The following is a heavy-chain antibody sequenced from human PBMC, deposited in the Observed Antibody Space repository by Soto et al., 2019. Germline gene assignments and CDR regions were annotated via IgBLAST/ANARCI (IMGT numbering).Heavy chain of an antibody. CDR3: ANLPLYDSGFDC. CDR1: GFTFDDYA. J-gene: IGHJ4*02. CDR2: ISWNGDAT. V-gene: IGHV3-9*01. Sequence: EVQLVESGGGLVQPGGSLRLSCAASGFTFDDYAIHWVRQIPGKGLEWVSGISWNGDATGYAVSVKGRFTIPRDNAKTSLYLKIDGRKPGERAMYSGANLPLYDSGFDCWGQGTLVTVSS. D-gene: IGHD3-10*01.